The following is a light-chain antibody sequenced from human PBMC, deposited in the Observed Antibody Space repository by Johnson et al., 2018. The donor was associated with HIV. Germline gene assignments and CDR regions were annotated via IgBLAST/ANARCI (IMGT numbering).Light chain of an antibody. V-gene: IGLV1-51*01. Sequence: QSVLTQPPSVSSAPGQKVTISCSGNSYDVRNNYVSCHQQFPGTAPKFLFYDNNKRPSGIPDRISGSKSGTSATLGITGLQTGDEADYYCGTWDSSLSAPYVFGTGTKVTGL. J-gene: IGLJ1*01. CDR2: DNN. CDR1: SYDVRNNY. CDR3: GTWDSSLSAPYV.